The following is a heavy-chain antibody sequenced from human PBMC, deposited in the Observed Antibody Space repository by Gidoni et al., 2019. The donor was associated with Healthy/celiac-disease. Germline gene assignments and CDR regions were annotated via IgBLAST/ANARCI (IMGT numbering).Heavy chain of an antibody. J-gene: IGHJ4*02. D-gene: IGHD2-15*01. V-gene: IGHV3-9*01. CDR1: GLPHHDYP. CDR2: ISWNSGSI. CDR3: AKGPGYCSGGSCSYFDY. Sequence: EVQLVASAGCLLHPAMSLSLSCPASGLPHHDYPMHCVRHSTGTAMDWVRQAPGKGLEWVSGISWNSGSIGYADSVKGRFTISRDNAKNSLYLQMNSLRAEDTALYYCAKGPGYCSGGSCSYFDYWGQGTLVTVSS.